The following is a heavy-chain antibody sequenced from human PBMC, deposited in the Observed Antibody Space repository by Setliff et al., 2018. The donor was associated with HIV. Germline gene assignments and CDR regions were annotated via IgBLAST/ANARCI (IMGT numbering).Heavy chain of an antibody. Sequence: ASVKVSCKASGYTFTGYYMHWVRQAPGQGLEWMGRINPNSGNTGYAQKFQGRVTMTRNTSISTAYMELSSLRSEDTAVYYCAREDCSSTSCTIGGYYYYYMDVWGKGTTVTVSS. V-gene: IGHV1-8*02. CDR3: AREDCSSTSCTIGGYYYYYMDV. D-gene: IGHD2-2*01. J-gene: IGHJ6*03. CDR1: GYTFTGYY. CDR2: INPNSGNT.